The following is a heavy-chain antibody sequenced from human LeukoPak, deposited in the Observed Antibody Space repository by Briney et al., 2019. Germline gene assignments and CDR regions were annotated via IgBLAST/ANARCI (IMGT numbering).Heavy chain of an antibody. D-gene: IGHD3-22*01. J-gene: IGHJ5*02. CDR2: INPSGGST. CDR3: AREDYDSSGYYFSWFDP. Sequence: ASVKVFCKASGYTFTSYYMHWVRQAPGQGLEWMGIINPSGGSTSYAQKFQGRVTMTRDTSTSTVYMELSSLRSEDTAVYYCAREDYDSSGYYFSWFDPWGQGTLVTVPS. V-gene: IGHV1-46*01. CDR1: GYTFTSYY.